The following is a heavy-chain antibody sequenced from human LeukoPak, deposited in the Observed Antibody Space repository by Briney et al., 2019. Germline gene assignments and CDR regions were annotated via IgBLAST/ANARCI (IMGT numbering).Heavy chain of an antibody. CDR3: ARGARKGDDYGGFFDY. CDR1: GFTFSSYG. Sequence: GGSLRLSCAASGFTFSSYGMQWVRQAPGKGLEWVSFIRYDGRNKYYTDSVKGRFTVSRDNSKSTLYLQMNSLRGEDTAVYYCARGARKGDDYGGFFDYWGQGTLVTVSS. CDR2: IRYDGRNK. J-gene: IGHJ4*02. V-gene: IGHV3-30*02. D-gene: IGHD4-23*01.